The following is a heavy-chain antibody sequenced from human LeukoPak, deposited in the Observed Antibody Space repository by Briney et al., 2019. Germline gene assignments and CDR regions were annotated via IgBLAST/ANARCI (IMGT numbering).Heavy chain of an antibody. CDR2: IYYSGST. Sequence: PSETLSLTCTVSGGSISSGGYYWSWIRQHPGKGLEWIGYIYYSGSTYYNPSLKSRVTISVDTSKNQFSLKLSSVTAADTAVYYCARDGYYYGSGSPIREAFDIWGQGTMVTASS. D-gene: IGHD3-10*01. CDR1: GGSISSGGYY. CDR3: ARDGYYYGSGSPIREAFDI. V-gene: IGHV4-31*03. J-gene: IGHJ3*02.